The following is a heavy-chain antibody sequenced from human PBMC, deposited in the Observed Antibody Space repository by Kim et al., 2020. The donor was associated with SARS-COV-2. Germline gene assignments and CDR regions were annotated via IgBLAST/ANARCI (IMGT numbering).Heavy chain of an antibody. CDR2: IHYSGST. V-gene: IGHV4-39*01. J-gene: IGHJ4*02. Sequence: SETLSHTCSVSGDSISSSTFYWGWIRQPPGKGLEWIGAIHYSGSTYSNPSLKSRVTISVDTSKNQFSLNLNSVTAADTAVYYCARHADYWGQGTLVTVSS. CDR1: GDSISSSTFY. CDR3: ARHADY.